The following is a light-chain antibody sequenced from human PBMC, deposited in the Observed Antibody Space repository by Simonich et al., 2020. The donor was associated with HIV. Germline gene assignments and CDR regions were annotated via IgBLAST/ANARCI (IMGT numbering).Light chain of an antibody. CDR3: QQYYSIPLT. J-gene: IGKJ4*01. Sequence: IVMTQSPESLAVSLGERATINGKSSQGVLSRSNTKNSLVWYQQKPGQPPKLLFYWASTRESGVPDLFSGSGSGTDFPLTISSLQAEDVAVYYCQQYYSIPLTFGGGTKVEIK. V-gene: IGKV4-1*01. CDR1: QGVLSRSNTKNS. CDR2: WAS.